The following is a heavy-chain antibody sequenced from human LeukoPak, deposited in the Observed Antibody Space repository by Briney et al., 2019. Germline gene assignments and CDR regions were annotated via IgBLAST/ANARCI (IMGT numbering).Heavy chain of an antibody. Sequence: GGSLRLSCAASGFTFSSYSMNWVRQAPGKGLEWVSSISSSSSYIYYADSVKGRFTISRDNVKNSLYLQMNSLRAEDTAVYYCARDPSAPGYSSGSFDYWGQGTLVTVSS. CDR1: GFTFSSYS. D-gene: IGHD6-19*01. CDR2: ISSSSSYI. J-gene: IGHJ4*02. V-gene: IGHV3-21*01. CDR3: ARDPSAPGYSSGSFDY.